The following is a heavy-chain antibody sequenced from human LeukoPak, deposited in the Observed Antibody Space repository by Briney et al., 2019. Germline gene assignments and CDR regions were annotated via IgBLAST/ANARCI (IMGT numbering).Heavy chain of an antibody. J-gene: IGHJ4*02. V-gene: IGHV1-18*01. CDR2: ISAYNGNT. CDR3: ARDGRPYYYGSGSQITDFDY. D-gene: IGHD3-10*01. CDR1: GYTFTSYG. Sequence: ASVKVSCKASGYTFTSYGISWVRQAPGQGLEWMGWISAYNGNTNYAQKLQGRVTMTTDTSTSTAYMELRSLRSDDTAVYYCARDGRPYYYGSGSQITDFDYWGQGTLVTVSS.